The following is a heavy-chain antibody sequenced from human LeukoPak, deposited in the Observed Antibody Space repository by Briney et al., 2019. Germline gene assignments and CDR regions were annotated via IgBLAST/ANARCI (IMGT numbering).Heavy chain of an antibody. J-gene: IGHJ5*02. CDR2: ISGSGDST. D-gene: IGHD2-15*01. V-gene: IGHV3-23*01. CDR3: AKDKDSYPPNNWFDP. CDR1: GFTFSSYA. Sequence: QSGGSLRLSCAASGFTFSSYAMTWVRQAPGKGLEWVSSISGSGDSTYYADSVKGRFTISRDNSKNTLYLQMNSLRAEDTAVYYCAKDKDSYPPNNWFDPWGQGTLVTVSS.